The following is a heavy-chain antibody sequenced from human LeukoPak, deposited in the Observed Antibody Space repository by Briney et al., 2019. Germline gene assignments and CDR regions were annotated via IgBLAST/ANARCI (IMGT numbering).Heavy chain of an antibody. J-gene: IGHJ6*04. D-gene: IGHD3-10*01. Sequence: GGSLRLSCAASGFTFSSYEMNWVRQAPGKGLEWVSYISSSGSTIYYADSVKGRFTISRDNAKNSLYLQMNSLRAEDTAVYYCARDVQPYGSGGYYTYYYGMDVWGKGTTVTVSS. CDR1: GFTFSSYE. CDR2: ISSSGSTI. V-gene: IGHV3-48*03. CDR3: ARDVQPYGSGGYYTYYYGMDV.